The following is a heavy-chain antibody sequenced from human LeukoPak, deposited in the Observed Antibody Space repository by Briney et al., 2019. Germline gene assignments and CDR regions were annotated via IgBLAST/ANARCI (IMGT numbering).Heavy chain of an antibody. V-gene: IGHV4-59*08. CDR3: ARHLDSYGYNVGDY. CDR1: NGSISSYY. Sequence: SETLSLTCTVSNGSISSYYWSWLRQSPGKGLEWIGYIYYSGSTNSNPSLKSRVTISVDTSKNQFSLKLTAMAAADTAVYYCARHLDSYGYNVGDYWGQGTLVTVSS. CDR2: IYYSGST. J-gene: IGHJ4*02. D-gene: IGHD5-18*01.